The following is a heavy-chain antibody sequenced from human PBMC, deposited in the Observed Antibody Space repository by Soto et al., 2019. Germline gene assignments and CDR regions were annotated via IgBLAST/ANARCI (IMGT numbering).Heavy chain of an antibody. V-gene: IGHV1-18*04. J-gene: IGHJ6*02. CDR1: GYTFTSYG. Sequence: ASVKVSCKASGYTFTSYGISWVRQAPGQGLEWMGWISAYNGNTNYAQKLQGRVTMTTDTSTSTAYMELRSLRSDDTAVYYCAGYFGYSSSSRCYYGMDVWGQGTPVTVSS. D-gene: IGHD6-6*01. CDR2: ISAYNGNT. CDR3: AGYFGYSSSSRCYYGMDV.